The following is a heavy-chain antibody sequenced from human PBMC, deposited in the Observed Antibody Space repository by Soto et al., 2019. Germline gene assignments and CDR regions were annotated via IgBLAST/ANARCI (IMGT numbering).Heavy chain of an antibody. CDR1: GFTFSDYW. CDR2: IKYDGSEE. CDR3: ARFASGKSAST. J-gene: IGHJ5*02. V-gene: IGHV3-7*05. Sequence: LRLSCTGSGFTFSDYWMSWARQAPGKGLEWVANIKYDGSEEYYVDSVRGRFTISRDNAMNSLHLQMNSLRADDTAVYYCARFASGKSASTWGQGTLVTVSS. D-gene: IGHD5-12*01.